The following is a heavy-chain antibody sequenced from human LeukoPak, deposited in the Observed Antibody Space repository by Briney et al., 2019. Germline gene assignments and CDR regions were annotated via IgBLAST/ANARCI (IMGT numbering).Heavy chain of an antibody. CDR3: ARSSGSYYPFDY. Sequence: SETLSLTCTVSGGSISSYYWSWIRQPPGKGLEWIGYIYYSGSTNYNPSLKSRVTISVDTSKNQFSLKLSSVTAADTAVYYCARSSGSYYPFDYWGQGTLVTVSS. D-gene: IGHD1-26*01. V-gene: IGHV4-59*08. CDR2: IYYSGST. J-gene: IGHJ4*02. CDR1: GGSISSYY.